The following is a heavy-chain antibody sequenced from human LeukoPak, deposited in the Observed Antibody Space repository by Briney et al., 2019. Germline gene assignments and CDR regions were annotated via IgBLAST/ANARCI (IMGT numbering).Heavy chain of an antibody. CDR1: GFTFSSYA. V-gene: IGHV3-23*01. Sequence: PGGSLRLSCAASGFTFSSYAMSWVRQAPGKGLEWVSAISSSGGSTYYADSVKGRFTIPRDNSKNTLYLQMNSLRAEDTAVYYCAKGTLDIVVVPAAPKVYYFDYWGQGTLVTVSS. D-gene: IGHD2-2*01. CDR3: AKGTLDIVVVPAAPKVYYFDY. J-gene: IGHJ4*02. CDR2: ISSSGGST.